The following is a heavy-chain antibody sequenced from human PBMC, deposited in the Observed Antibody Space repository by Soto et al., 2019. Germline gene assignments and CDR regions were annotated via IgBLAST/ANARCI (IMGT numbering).Heavy chain of an antibody. CDR1: GVSMISYY. Sequence: SETLSLTCTVSGVSMISYYWSWIRQPPGRGLEWIGFIYYAGSTKYNPSLNSRVTISVDNSKNTLYLQMNSLRAEDTAVYYCARDQSRYSSSWYGFFDWGQGTLVTVSS. CDR2: IYYAGST. J-gene: IGHJ4*02. D-gene: IGHD6-13*01. CDR3: ARDQSRYSSSWYGFFD. V-gene: IGHV4-59*12.